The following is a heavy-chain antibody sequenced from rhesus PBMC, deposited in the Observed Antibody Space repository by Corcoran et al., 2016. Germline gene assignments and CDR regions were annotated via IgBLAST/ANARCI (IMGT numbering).Heavy chain of an antibody. CDR3: AKGRRKYYFDY. Sequence: EVQLVQSGAEVKRPGESLKISCKTSGYSFTSYWLSWGRQMPGKGLEWMGAIDPSDSDTRYSPSFQGQVTISADKSISTAYLQWSSLKASDTATYYCAKGRRKYYFDYWGQGVLVTVSS. CDR1: GYSFTSYW. V-gene: IGHV5-2*01. CDR2: IDPSDSDT. J-gene: IGHJ4*01. D-gene: IGHD5-24*01.